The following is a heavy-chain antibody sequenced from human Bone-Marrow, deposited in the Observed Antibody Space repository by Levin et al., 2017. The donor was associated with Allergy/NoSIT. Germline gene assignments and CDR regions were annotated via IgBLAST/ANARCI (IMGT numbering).Heavy chain of an antibody. CDR2: INHSGST. D-gene: IGHD3-9*01. V-gene: IGHV4-34*01. CDR3: ARGQRLRYFDWSHGGDWFDP. CDR1: GGSFSGYY. Sequence: SETLSLTCAVYGGSFSGYYWSWIRQPPGKGLEWIGEINHSGSTNYNPSLKSRVTISVDTSKNQFSLKLSSVTAADTAVYYCARGQRLRYFDWSHGGDWFDPWGQGTLVTVSS. J-gene: IGHJ5*02.